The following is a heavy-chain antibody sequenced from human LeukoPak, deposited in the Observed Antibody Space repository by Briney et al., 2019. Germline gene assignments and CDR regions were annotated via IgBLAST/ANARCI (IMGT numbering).Heavy chain of an antibody. D-gene: IGHD2-21*02. CDR2: INHSGST. CDR1: GGSFSGYY. V-gene: IGHV4-34*01. J-gene: IGHJ4*02. Sequence: SETLSLTCAVYGGSFSGYYWSWIRQPPGKGLEWIGEINHSGSTNYNPSLKSRVTISVDTSKNQFSLKLSSVTAADTAVYYCARHDRVVTAMMCWGQGTLVTVSS. CDR3: ARHDRVVTAMMC.